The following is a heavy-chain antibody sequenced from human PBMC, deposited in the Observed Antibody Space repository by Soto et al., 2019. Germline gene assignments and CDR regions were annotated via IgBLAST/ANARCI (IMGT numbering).Heavy chain of an antibody. CDR1: SGSISSSNW. CDR3: ASAAQQGSRTRLFDY. V-gene: IGHV4-4*02. Sequence: PSETLSLTCAVSSGSISSSNWWSWVRQPPGKGLEWIGEIYHSGSTNYNPSLKSRVTISVDKSKNQFSLKLSSVTAADTAVYYCASAAQQGSRTRLFDYWGQGTLVTVSS. J-gene: IGHJ4*02. D-gene: IGHD2-2*01. CDR2: IYHSGST.